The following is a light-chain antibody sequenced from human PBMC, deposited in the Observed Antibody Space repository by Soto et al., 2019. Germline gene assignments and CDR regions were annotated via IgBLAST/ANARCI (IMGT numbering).Light chain of an antibody. CDR2: EVN. Sequence: QSALTQPPSASGSPGQSVTISCTGTSSDVGYVSCYQQSPGKAPKLMIYEVNKRPSGVPDRFSGSKSGKTASLTVSGLQPEDEADYHCTSYAGSNIWVFGGGTKVTVL. J-gene: IGLJ3*02. CDR1: SSDVGY. CDR3: TSYAGSNIWV. V-gene: IGLV2-8*01.